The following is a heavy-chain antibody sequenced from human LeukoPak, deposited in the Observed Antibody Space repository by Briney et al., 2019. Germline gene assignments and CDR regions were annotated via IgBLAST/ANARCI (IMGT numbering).Heavy chain of an antibody. CDR2: VFSGGRI. V-gene: IGHV3-66*01. CDR3: VRDRRESHFPKWYFDL. Sequence: PGGSLRLSCAASEFSVGSNYMTWVRQAPGKGPEWVAVVFSGGRIYYADSVKGRFTISRDNSKNSLYLQMNSLRAEDTALYYCVRDRRESHFPKWYFDLWGRGTLVTVSS. J-gene: IGHJ2*01. CDR1: EFSVGSNY. D-gene: IGHD3-10*01.